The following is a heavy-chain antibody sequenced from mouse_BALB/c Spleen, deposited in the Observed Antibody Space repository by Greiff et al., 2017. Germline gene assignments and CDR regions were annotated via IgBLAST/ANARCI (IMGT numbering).Heavy chain of an antibody. CDR2: IWTGGGT. J-gene: IGHJ3*01. D-gene: IGHD2-2*01. CDR1: GFSLTSYD. CDR3: VREIYGYDGAWFAY. Sequence: QVQLKESGPGLVAPSQSLSITCTVSGFSLTSYDISWIRQPPGKGLEWLGVIWTGGGTNYNSAFMSRLSISKDNSKSQVFLKMNSLQTDDTAIYYCVREIYGYDGAWFAYWGQGTLVTVSA. V-gene: IGHV2-9-2*01.